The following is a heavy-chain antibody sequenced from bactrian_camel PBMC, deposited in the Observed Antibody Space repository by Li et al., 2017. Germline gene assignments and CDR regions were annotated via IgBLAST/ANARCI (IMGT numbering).Heavy chain of an antibody. J-gene: IGHJ7*01. V-gene: IGHV3S42*01. CDR2: IDTDGNT. Sequence: VQLVESGGGLVQPGGSLRLSCVVSGFTFSSYAMSWVRQAPGKEREGVAAIDTDGNTSYADSVKGRFTISADNAKNTLYLQLNSLKTEDTAMYYCANGGSWYVYNAMEYWGKGTQVTVS. D-gene: IGHD6*01. CDR1: GFTFSSYA.